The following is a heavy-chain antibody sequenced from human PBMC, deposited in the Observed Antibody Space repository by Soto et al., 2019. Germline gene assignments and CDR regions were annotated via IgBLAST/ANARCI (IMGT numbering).Heavy chain of an antibody. CDR1: EFIFSGSA. Sequence: EVQLVASGGGLVQPGGSLKVSCAASEFIFSGSAVHWVRQASGKGLEWLGRIRSKANSYATAYAASVKGRFTISRDDSKNTAYLQMNSLKSEETAVYYCGIWSGYYTGVVLDYWGQGTLVTVSS. J-gene: IGHJ4*02. D-gene: IGHD3-3*01. V-gene: IGHV3-73*01. CDR2: IRSKANSYAT. CDR3: GIWSGYYTGVVLDY.